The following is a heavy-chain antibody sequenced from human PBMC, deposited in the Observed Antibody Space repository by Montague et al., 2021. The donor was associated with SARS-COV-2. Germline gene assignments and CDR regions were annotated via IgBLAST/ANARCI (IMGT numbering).Heavy chain of an antibody. CDR1: GGSFSGYY. CDR3: ARNPWYYYDSSGYYLDY. J-gene: IGHJ4*02. V-gene: IGHV4-34*01. D-gene: IGHD3-22*01. CDR2: INHSGST. Sequence: SETLSLTCAVYGGSFSGYYWSWIRQPPGKGLEWIGEINHSGSTNYNPSRKSRVTISVDTSKNQFSLKLSSVTAADTAVYYCARNPWYYYDSSGYYLDYWGQGTLVTVSS.